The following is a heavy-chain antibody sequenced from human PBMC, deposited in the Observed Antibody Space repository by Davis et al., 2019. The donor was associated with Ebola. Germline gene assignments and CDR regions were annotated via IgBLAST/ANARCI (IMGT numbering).Heavy chain of an antibody. J-gene: IGHJ6*02. Sequence: GESLKISCAASGFTFSSYAMSWVRQAPGKGLEWVSAISGSGGSTYYADSVKGRFTISRDNSKNTLYLQMNSLRAEDTAVYYCAKDAGIAAAGTEFYYGMDVWGQGTTVTVSS. D-gene: IGHD6-13*01. CDR2: ISGSGGST. CDR1: GFTFSSYA. V-gene: IGHV3-23*01. CDR3: AKDAGIAAAGTEFYYGMDV.